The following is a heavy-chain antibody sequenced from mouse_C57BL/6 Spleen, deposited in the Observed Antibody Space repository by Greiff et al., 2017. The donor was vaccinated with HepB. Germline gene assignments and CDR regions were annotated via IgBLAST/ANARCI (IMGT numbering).Heavy chain of an antibody. Sequence: DVHLVESGGGLVKPGGSLKLSCAASGFTFSSYAMSWVRQTPEKRLEWVATISDGGSYTYYPDNVKGRVTISRDNAKNNLYLQMSQLKSEDTAMYYCARDQHYGSGFFAYWGQGTLVTVSA. J-gene: IGHJ3*01. V-gene: IGHV5-4*01. CDR3: ARDQHYGSGFFAY. CDR1: GFTFSSYA. CDR2: ISDGGSYT. D-gene: IGHD1-1*01.